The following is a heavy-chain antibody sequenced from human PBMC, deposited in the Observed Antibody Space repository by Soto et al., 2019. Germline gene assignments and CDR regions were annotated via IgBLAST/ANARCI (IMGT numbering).Heavy chain of an antibody. CDR2: IIPIFGTA. V-gene: IGHV1-69*01. J-gene: IGHJ6*02. Sequence: QVQLVQSGAEVKKPGSSVKVSCKASGGTFSSYAISWVRQAPGQGLEWMGGIIPIFGTANYAQKFQGRVTITADESTSTAYMELSSLRSEDTAVYYCERGYSNYADDYYGMDVWGQGTTVTVSS. CDR1: GGTFSSYA. CDR3: ERGYSNYADDYYGMDV. D-gene: IGHD4-4*01.